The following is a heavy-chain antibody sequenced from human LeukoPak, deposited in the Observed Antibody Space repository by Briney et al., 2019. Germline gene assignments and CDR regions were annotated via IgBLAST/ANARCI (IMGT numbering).Heavy chain of an antibody. CDR1: GYTFTSYY. CDR3: ASVTMVRGVYGMDV. J-gene: IGHJ6*04. D-gene: IGHD3-10*01. V-gene: IGHV1-46*01. CDR2: INPSGGST. Sequence: ASVKVSCKASGYTFTSYYMHCVRQTPGQRLEWMGIINPSGGSTSYAQKFQGRVTMTRDTSTSTVYMELSSLRSEDTAVYYCASVTMVRGVYGMDVWGKGTTVTVSS.